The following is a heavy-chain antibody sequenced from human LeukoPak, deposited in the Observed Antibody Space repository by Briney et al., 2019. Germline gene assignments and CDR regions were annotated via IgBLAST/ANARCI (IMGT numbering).Heavy chain of an antibody. D-gene: IGHD1-1*01. V-gene: IGHV4-59*01. CDR2: IYCSGST. Sequence: SETLSLTCTVSGGSISSYYWSWIRQPPGKGLEWIGYIYCSGSTNYNPSLKSRVTISVDTSKNQFSLKLSSVTAADTAVYYCARATTEFDYWGQGTLVTVSS. CDR3: ARATTEFDY. J-gene: IGHJ4*02. CDR1: GGSISSYY.